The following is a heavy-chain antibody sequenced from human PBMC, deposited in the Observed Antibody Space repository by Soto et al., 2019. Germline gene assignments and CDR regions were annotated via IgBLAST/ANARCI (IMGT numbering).Heavy chain of an antibody. J-gene: IGHJ6*03. CDR3: ARDKVYCSGGSCYYYYYYMDV. Sequence: ASVKVSCKASGYTFTSYGINWVRQAPGQGLEWMGWISAYNGNTNYAQKLQGRVTMTTDTSTSTAYMDLRSLRSDDTAVYYCARDKVYCSGGSCYYYYYYMDVWGKGNTVTVSS. V-gene: IGHV1-18*01. CDR1: GYTFTSYG. CDR2: ISAYNGNT. D-gene: IGHD2-15*01.